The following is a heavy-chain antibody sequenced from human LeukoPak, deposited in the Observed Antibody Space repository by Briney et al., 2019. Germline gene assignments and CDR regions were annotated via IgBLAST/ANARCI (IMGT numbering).Heavy chain of an antibody. D-gene: IGHD3-22*01. Sequence: GGSLRLSCAASGFTFSSYWMHWVRQAPGKGLVWVSRFNSDGSSTSYADSVKGRFTISRDYAKNTLFLQMNSLRAEDTAVYYCARGFDSSGQDYWGQGTLVTVSS. CDR3: ARGFDSSGQDY. CDR1: GFTFSSYW. J-gene: IGHJ4*02. CDR2: FNSDGSST. V-gene: IGHV3-74*01.